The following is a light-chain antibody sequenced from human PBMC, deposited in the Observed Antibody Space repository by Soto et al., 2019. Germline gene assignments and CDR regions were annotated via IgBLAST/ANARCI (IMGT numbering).Light chain of an antibody. CDR1: QSVSSNS. CDR3: QQYYSYPLT. CDR2: GAS. V-gene: IGKV3-20*01. J-gene: IGKJ4*01. Sequence: EIVLTQSPGTVSLSPGERATLSCRASQSVSSNSVAWFQQRSGQAPRLLIYGASSRATGIPDRFSGSGSGTDFTLTISCLQSEDFATYYCQQYYSYPLTFGGGTKVEIK.